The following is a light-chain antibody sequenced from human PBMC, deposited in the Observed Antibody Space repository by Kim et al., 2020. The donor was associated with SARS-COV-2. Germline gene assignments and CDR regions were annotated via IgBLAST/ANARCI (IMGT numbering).Light chain of an antibody. CDR1: SSAVGGYNF. CDR3: TSYTSSIAWV. CDR2: AVS. V-gene: IGLV2-14*04. Sequence: GQSITISCTGTSSAVGGYNFVSWYQQHPGKAPKLMIYAVSKRPSGVSDRFSGSKSGNTASLTISGLQAEDEADYYCTSYTSSIAWVFGGGTKLTVL. J-gene: IGLJ3*02.